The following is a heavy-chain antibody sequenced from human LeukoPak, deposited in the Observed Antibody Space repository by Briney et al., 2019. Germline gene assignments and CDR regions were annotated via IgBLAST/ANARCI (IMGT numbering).Heavy chain of an antibody. Sequence: PSETLSLTCTVSGGSISSYYWSWIRQPPGKGLEWIGYIYYSGSTKYNASLTSRGSISVDTSKNQFSLKLSSVTAADTAVYYCARGFCSGGSCYSAIFDYWGQGTLVTVSS. CDR2: IYYSGST. D-gene: IGHD2-15*01. CDR1: GGSISSYY. CDR3: ARGFCSGGSCYSAIFDY. J-gene: IGHJ4*02. V-gene: IGHV4-59*01.